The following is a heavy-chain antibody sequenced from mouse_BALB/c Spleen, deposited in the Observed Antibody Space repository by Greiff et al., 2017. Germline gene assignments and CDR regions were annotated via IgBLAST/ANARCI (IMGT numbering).Heavy chain of an antibody. CDR1: GFNIKDYY. Sequence: EVKLMESGAELVRSGASVKLSCTASGFNIKDYYMHWVKQRPEQGLEWIGWIDPENGDTEYAPKFQGKATMTADTSSNTAYLQLSSLTSEDTAVYYCNAGYYYGSSYDAMDYWGQGTSVTVSS. J-gene: IGHJ4*01. CDR3: NAGYYYGSSYDAMDY. D-gene: IGHD1-1*01. V-gene: IGHV14-4*02. CDR2: IDPENGDT.